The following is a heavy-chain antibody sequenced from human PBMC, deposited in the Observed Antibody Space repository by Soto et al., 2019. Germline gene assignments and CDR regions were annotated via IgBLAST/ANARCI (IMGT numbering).Heavy chain of an antibody. Sequence: QVQLQESGPGLVKPSQTLSLTCTVSGGSTSSGAYFWNWIRQHPGKGLEWIGCISYSGNTYYNPXXXXXXXXXXXXXXXXXXXXLSSVTAADTAVYYCARDLSAYSGYAVWGHGTTVTVSS. CDR3: ARDLSAYSGYAV. J-gene: IGHJ6*02. D-gene: IGHD5-12*01. CDR1: GGSTSSGAYF. CDR2: ISYSGNT. V-gene: IGHV4-31*01.